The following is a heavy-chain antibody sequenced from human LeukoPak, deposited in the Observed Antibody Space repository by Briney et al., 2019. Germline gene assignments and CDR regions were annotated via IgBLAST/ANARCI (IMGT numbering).Heavy chain of an antibody. J-gene: IGHJ4*02. CDR2: IYSRGST. Sequence: SETLSLTCAVSDGSISSYYWSWIRQPPGEGLEWIGYIYSRGSTNYNPSLKSRITISVDTSKNQFSLKLSSVTAEDTAVYYCARQPYDSSGYDLEYYFDYWGQGTLVTVSS. D-gene: IGHD3-22*01. CDR1: DGSISSYY. V-gene: IGHV4-59*01. CDR3: ARQPYDSSGYDLEYYFDY.